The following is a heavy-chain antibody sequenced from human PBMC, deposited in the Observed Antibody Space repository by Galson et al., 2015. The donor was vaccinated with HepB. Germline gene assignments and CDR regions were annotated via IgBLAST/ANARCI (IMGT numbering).Heavy chain of an antibody. CDR3: SRDPSGDPNYAS. CDR1: GFIFSSYW. D-gene: IGHD4-17*01. Sequence: SLRLSCAASGFIFSSYWLHWVRQAPGKGLVWVSRTNPDGSITTDADSVKARFTISRASAKNTLYLQMFGLRVEETAVYYCSRDPSGDPNYASWGQGTLV. J-gene: IGHJ4*02. V-gene: IGHV3-74*01. CDR2: TNPDGSIT.